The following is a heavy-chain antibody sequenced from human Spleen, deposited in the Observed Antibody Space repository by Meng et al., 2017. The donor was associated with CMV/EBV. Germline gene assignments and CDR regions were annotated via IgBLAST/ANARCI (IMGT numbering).Heavy chain of an antibody. CDR1: GYTFTGYY. J-gene: IGHJ5*02. Sequence: CKASGYTFTGYYMHWVRQAPGQGLEWMGWINPNSGGTNYAQKFQGRVTMTRDTSISTAYMELSRLRSDNTAVYYCASSGDLRGWFDPWGQGTLVTVSS. D-gene: IGHD3-10*01. V-gene: IGHV1-2*02. CDR3: ASSGDLRGWFDP. CDR2: INPNSGGT.